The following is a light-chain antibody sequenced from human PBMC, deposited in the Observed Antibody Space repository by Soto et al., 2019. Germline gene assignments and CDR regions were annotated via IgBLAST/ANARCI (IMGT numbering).Light chain of an antibody. CDR1: QSVSSSY. CDR3: QQYGSSPLFP. V-gene: IGKV3-20*01. J-gene: IGKJ3*01. Sequence: EIVLTQSPGTLSLSPGERATLSCRASQSVSSSYLAWYQQKPGQAPRLLIYGASSRATGIPDRFSGSGSGTAFTLTISRLEPEDFAVYYCQQYGSSPLFPFGPGTXVXIK. CDR2: GAS.